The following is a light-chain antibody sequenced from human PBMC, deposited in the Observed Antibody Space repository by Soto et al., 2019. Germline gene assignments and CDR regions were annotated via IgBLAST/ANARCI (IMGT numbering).Light chain of an antibody. V-gene: IGKV3-20*01. Sequence: EIVWPQSPDTLSLSPGEGAPLSCRAIQSVSSSYLAWYQQKPGQAPRLLIYDASTRSTGIPDRFRGSGSGTDFTLNISRVEPEDFAVYFCQQDGDSPPWRFGQVTKVDI. CDR1: QSVSSSY. CDR2: DAS. CDR3: QQDGDSPPWR. J-gene: IGKJ1*01.